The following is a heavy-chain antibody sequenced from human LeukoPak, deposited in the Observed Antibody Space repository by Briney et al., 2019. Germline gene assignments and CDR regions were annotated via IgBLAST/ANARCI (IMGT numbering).Heavy chain of an antibody. Sequence: PGRSLRLSCAASGFTFDDYAMHWVRQAPGKGLEWVSSISWNSGNIGYADSVKGRFTISRDNAKNSLYLQMNSLRAEDTAVYYCIAVAGFGFDYWGQGTLVTVSS. CDR2: ISWNSGNI. V-gene: IGHV3-9*01. CDR1: GFTFDDYA. J-gene: IGHJ4*02. D-gene: IGHD6-19*01. CDR3: IAVAGFGFDY.